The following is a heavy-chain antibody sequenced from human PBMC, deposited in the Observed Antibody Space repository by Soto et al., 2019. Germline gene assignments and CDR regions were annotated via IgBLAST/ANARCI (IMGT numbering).Heavy chain of an antibody. CDR3: ARQHYDYTWGRYRYTAGYFDD. CDR2: IYYSGST. V-gene: IGHV4-39*01. J-gene: IGHJ4*02. Sequence: QLQLQESGPGLVKPSETLSLTCTVSGGSISSSSYYWGWIRQPPGKGLEWIGSIYYSGSTYYNPSIKSRVAISTDTSNTQCSLKLSPVTAPDTALHYCARQHYDYTWGRYRYTAGYFDDWGQGTLVTVS. CDR1: GGSISSSSYY. D-gene: IGHD3-16*02.